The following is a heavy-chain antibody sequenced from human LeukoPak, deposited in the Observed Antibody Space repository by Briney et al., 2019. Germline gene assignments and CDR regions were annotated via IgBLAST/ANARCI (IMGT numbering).Heavy chain of an antibody. J-gene: IGHJ4*02. CDR1: GFTFSNYW. D-gene: IGHD3-22*01. V-gene: IGHV3-74*03. Sequence: GGSLRLSCAASGFTFSNYWIHWVRQAPGKGLVWVSRIDNAGSITTYADSVKGRFTISRDNAENTLYLQMNSLRVEDTAVYYCVRSAFHAGSGNYCDYWGQGTLVTVSS. CDR2: IDNAGSIT. CDR3: VRSAFHAGSGNYCDY.